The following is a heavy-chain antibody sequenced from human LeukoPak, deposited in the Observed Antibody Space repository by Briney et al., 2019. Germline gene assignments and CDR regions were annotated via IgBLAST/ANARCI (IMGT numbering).Heavy chain of an antibody. V-gene: IGHV4-4*02. CDR1: GDSISSNYW. D-gene: IGHD6-19*01. CDR2: INHRGST. J-gene: IGHJ4*02. Sequence: SGTLSLTCAVSGDSISSNYWWTWGRQPPGKGLEWIGEINHRGSTNYNPSLKSRVSISVDTSKNQFSLKLTSVTAADTAVYYCAGKAVAGPYFDYWGQGTLVTVSS. CDR3: AGKAVAGPYFDY.